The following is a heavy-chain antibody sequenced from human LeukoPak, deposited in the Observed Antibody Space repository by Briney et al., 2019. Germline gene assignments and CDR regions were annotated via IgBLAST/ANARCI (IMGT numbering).Heavy chain of an antibody. V-gene: IGHV3-30*18. Sequence: GRSLRLSCAASGITFRGYGMHWVRQAPGKGLEWVAVISYDGSHKYSADSVKGRFSISRDNSKNTLYLQMNSLRADDTAVYYCAKGARGDTVTSIVGLNWFDPWGQGTLVTVSS. D-gene: IGHD4-17*01. CDR2: ISYDGSHK. CDR1: GITFRGYG. J-gene: IGHJ5*02. CDR3: AKGARGDTVTSIVGLNWFDP.